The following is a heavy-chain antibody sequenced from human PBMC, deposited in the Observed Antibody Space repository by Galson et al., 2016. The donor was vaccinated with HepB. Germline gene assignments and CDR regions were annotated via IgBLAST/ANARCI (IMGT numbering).Heavy chain of an antibody. CDR3: AGKNYGSGSYSFDP. Sequence: SLRLSCAASGFTFSNYAMHWVRQAPGKGLEWVAVIWYDGSEKYYGDSVKGRFTISRDNSKNTLYLQMNSLRAEDTAVYYCAGKNYGSGSYSFDPWGQGTLVTVSS. V-gene: IGHV3-33*01. D-gene: IGHD3-10*01. J-gene: IGHJ5*02. CDR2: IWYDGSEK. CDR1: GFTFSNYA.